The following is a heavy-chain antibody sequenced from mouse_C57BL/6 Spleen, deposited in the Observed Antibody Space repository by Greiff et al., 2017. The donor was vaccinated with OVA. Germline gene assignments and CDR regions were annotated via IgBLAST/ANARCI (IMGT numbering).Heavy chain of an antibody. V-gene: IGHV1-55*01. CDR2: IYPGSGST. CDR1: GYTFTSYW. D-gene: IGHD1-1*01. CDR3: ARWKGTTVVSYYFDY. Sequence: QVQLQQPGAELVKPGASVKMSCKASGYTFTSYWITWVKQRPGQGLERIGDIYPGSGSTNYNEKFKSKATLTVDTSSSTAYMQLSSLTSEDSAVYYCARWKGTTVVSYYFDYWGQGTTLTVSS. J-gene: IGHJ2*01.